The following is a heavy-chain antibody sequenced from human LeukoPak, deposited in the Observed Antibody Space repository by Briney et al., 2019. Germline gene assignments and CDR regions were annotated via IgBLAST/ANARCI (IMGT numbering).Heavy chain of an antibody. V-gene: IGHV3-23*01. D-gene: IGHD3-10*01. CDR1: GFTFSSYA. CDR2: ISGSGGST. Sequence: GGSLRLSCAASGFTFSSYAMSWVRQAPGKGLEWVSAISGSGGSTYYADSVKGWFTISRDNSKNTLYLQMNSLRAEDTAVYYCAKGVVVRGVNPHYFDYWGQGTLVTVSS. J-gene: IGHJ4*02. CDR3: AKGVVVRGVNPHYFDY.